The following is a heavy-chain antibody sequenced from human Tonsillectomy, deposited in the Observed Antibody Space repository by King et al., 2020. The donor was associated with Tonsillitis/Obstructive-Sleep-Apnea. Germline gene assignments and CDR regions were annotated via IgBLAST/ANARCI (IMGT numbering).Heavy chain of an antibody. J-gene: IGHJ5*02. Sequence: VQLVQSGAEVKKPGSSVKVSCKASGGTFSSYAISWVRQAPGQGLDWMGGIIPIFGTENYAKKFKGRVTITADDSTSTAYMELSSLRSEDTAVYYCARSLEWLPDGCFDPWGQGTLVTVSS. D-gene: IGHD3-3*01. CDR2: IIPIFGTE. CDR3: ARSLEWLPDGCFDP. V-gene: IGHV1-69*12. CDR1: GGTFSSYA.